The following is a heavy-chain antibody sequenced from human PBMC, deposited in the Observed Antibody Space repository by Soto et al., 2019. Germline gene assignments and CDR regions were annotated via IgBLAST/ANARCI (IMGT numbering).Heavy chain of an antibody. CDR2: ISGYNGNT. D-gene: IGHD4-4*01. CDR1: DHTFTYYG. Sequence: QVQLLQSGGEVKKPGASVKVSCNSSDHTFTYYGINWVRRAPGQGLEWMGWISGYNGNTKYAQKFQDRVTMRADTRTRTAYMEMRSLTSDETAVYFCEETGSNYLGLDVWGQGTTVTVYS. V-gene: IGHV1-18*01. J-gene: IGHJ6*02. CDR3: EETGSNYLGLDV.